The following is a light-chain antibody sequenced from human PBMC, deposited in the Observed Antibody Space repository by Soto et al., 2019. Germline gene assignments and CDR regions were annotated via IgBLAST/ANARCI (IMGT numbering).Light chain of an antibody. V-gene: IGKV1-5*03. Sequence: DIQMTQSPSTLSASVGDRVTITCRASQTISTLLAWYQQRPGKAPKLLIYKASSLESGVPSRFSGSGSGKEFTLTISSLQPDDFATYFCQQYSTSPWTFGQGTKVDIK. CDR3: QQYSTSPWT. J-gene: IGKJ1*01. CDR1: QTISTL. CDR2: KAS.